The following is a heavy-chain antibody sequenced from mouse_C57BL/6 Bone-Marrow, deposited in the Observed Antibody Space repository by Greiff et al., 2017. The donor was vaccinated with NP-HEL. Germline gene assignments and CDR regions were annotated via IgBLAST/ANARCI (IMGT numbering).Heavy chain of an antibody. CDR3: AREGAYYDHYFDY. Sequence: VQLQQSGPELVKPGASVKISCKASGYSFTSYYIHWVKQRPGQGLEWIGWIYPGSGNTKYNEKFKGKATLTADTSSSTAYMQLSSLTSEDSAVYYCAREGAYYDHYFDYWGRGTTLTVSS. V-gene: IGHV1-66*01. D-gene: IGHD1-1*01. J-gene: IGHJ2*01. CDR1: GYSFTSYY. CDR2: IYPGSGNT.